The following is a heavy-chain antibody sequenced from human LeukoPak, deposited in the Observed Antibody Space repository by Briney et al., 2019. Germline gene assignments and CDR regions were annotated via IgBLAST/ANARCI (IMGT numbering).Heavy chain of an antibody. D-gene: IGHD2-15*01. CDR2: INHSGST. J-gene: IGHJ4*02. Sequence: SETLSLTCAVYGGSFSGYYWSWIRQPPGKGLEWIGEINHSGSTNYNPSPKSRVTISVDTSKNQFSLKLSSVTAADTAVYYCARGLSCSGGSCVWGQGTLVTVSS. CDR3: ARGLSCSGGSCV. CDR1: GGSFSGYY. V-gene: IGHV4-34*01.